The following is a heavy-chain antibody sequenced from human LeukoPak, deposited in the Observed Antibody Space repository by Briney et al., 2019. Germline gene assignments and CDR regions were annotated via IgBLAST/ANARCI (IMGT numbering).Heavy chain of an antibody. V-gene: IGHV3-53*04. J-gene: IGHJ6*02. CDR2: IYRGGTT. CDR1: GFTVSSNY. Sequence: GGPLRLSCAASGFTVSSNYMTWVRQAPGKGLEWVSLIYRGGTTYYADSVKGRFTISRHNSMNTLYLQMNSLRAEDTAVYYCARGGYTYGSNYYYAMDVWGQGTTVTVSS. D-gene: IGHD5-18*01. CDR3: ARGGYTYGSNYYYAMDV.